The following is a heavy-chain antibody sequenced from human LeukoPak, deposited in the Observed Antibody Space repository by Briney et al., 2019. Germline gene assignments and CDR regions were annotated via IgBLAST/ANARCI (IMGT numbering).Heavy chain of an antibody. Sequence: SETLSLTCAVYGRSLSGYYWSWIRQPPGKGLEWIGEINHSGSTNYNPSLKSRVTISGDTSKNQFSLKLSSVTAADTAVYYCATRSDYDILTGYSYHFDYWGQGTLVTVSS. CDR2: INHSGST. D-gene: IGHD3-9*01. J-gene: IGHJ4*02. CDR3: ATRSDYDILTGYSYHFDY. V-gene: IGHV4-34*01. CDR1: GRSLSGYY.